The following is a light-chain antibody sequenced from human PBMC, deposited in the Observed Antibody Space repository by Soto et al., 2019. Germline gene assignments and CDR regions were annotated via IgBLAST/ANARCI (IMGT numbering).Light chain of an antibody. J-gene: IGKJ2*01. CDR1: QSVSNNY. CDR2: GAS. V-gene: IGKV3-20*01. Sequence: EIVLTQSPGTLSLSPGERATLSCRASQSVSNNYLAWYQQKPGQAPRLLIYGASNRATGIPDRFSGSGSGTDFTLTISRLEPEDFAVYYCQQYGSSSGTFGQGTKLEIK. CDR3: QQYGSSSGT.